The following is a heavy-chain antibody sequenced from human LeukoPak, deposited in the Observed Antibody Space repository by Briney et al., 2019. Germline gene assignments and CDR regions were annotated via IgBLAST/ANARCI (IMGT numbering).Heavy chain of an antibody. CDR3: ASSPVAWYYYDSSDYYGARLDY. Sequence: GGSLRLSCAASGFTFNDYSMSWVRQAPGKGLEWIAYISNAGSTVFYADSVRGRFTMSRDNDKKSLYMQMNGLRAEDTAVYYCASSPVAWYYYDSSDYYGARLDYWGQGILVTVSS. D-gene: IGHD3-22*01. J-gene: IGHJ4*02. CDR1: GFTFNDYS. V-gene: IGHV3-48*01. CDR2: ISNAGSTV.